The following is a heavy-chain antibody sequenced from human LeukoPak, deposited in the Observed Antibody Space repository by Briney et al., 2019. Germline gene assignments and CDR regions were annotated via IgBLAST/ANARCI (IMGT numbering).Heavy chain of an antibody. CDR3: TRGLPYYYDSSGYPLDAFDI. V-gene: IGHV3-73*01. CDR1: GFTFSGSA. J-gene: IGHJ3*02. D-gene: IGHD3-22*01. Sequence: GGSLRLACAASGFTFSGSAMHWVRQASGKGLEWVARIRSGANSYATAYAASVKGRFTISRDDSKNTAYLQMNSLKTEDTAVYYCTRGLPYYYDSSGYPLDAFDIWGQGTMVTVSS. CDR2: IRSGANSYAT.